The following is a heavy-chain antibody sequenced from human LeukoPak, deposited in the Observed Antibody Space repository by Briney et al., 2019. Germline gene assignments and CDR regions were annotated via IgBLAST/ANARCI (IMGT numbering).Heavy chain of an antibody. D-gene: IGHD3-10*01. CDR1: GYTFSSYD. J-gene: IGHJ4*02. CDR2: MNPNSGNT. V-gene: IGHV1-8*01. CDR3: ARKFLGSRGYYFDY. Sequence: ASVKVSCKASGYTFSSYDINWVRQATGQGHEWMGWMNPNSGNTGYAQKFQGRVNMTRNTSLSTAYMELSSLRSEDTAVYYCARKFLGSRGYYFDYWGQGTLVTVSS.